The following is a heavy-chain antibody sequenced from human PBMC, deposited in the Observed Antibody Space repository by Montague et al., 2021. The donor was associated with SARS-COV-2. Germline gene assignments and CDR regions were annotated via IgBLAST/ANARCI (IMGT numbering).Heavy chain of an antibody. Sequence: SETLSLTCTVSGGSISSYYCSWIRQPPGKGMEWIGYINYSGSTNYNHNLKSRVTISVDTSKNQYSLKLSSVTAADAAAYYCARVFPGWVQFDPYFDYWGQGTLVTVSS. CDR2: INYSGST. CDR1: GGSISSYY. CDR3: ARVFPGWVQFDPYFDY. J-gene: IGHJ4*02. D-gene: IGHD5-24*01. V-gene: IGHV4-59*01.